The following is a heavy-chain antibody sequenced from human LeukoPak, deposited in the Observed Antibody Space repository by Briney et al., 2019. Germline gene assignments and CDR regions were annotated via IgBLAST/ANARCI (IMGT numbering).Heavy chain of an antibody. CDR2: IYYSGST. V-gene: IGHV4-59*01. CDR3: AGARDYDFWSGYSMDV. J-gene: IGHJ6*03. CDR1: GGSISSYY. D-gene: IGHD3-3*01. Sequence: SETLSLTCTVSGGSISSYYWSWIRQPPGEGLEWIGYIYYSGSTNYNPSLKSRVTISVDTSKNQFSLKLSSVTAADTAVYYCAGARDYDFWSGYSMDVWGKGTTVTVSS.